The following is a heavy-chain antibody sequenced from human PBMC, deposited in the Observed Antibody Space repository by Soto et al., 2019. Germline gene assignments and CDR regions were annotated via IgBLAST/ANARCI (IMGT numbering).Heavy chain of an antibody. CDR1: GGSFSGYY. CDR3: ARGHYDILTGYSSYYFDY. Sequence: SETLSLTCAVYGGSFSGYYWNWIRQPPGKGLEWIGGMNHSGSTNYNPSLKSRVTISVDTAKNQFSLKLSSVTAADTAVYYCARGHYDILTGYSSYYFDYWGQGTLVTVSS. D-gene: IGHD3-9*01. V-gene: IGHV4-34*01. J-gene: IGHJ4*02. CDR2: MNHSGST.